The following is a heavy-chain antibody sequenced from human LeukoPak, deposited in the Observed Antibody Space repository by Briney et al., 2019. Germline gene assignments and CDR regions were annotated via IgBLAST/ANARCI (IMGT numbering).Heavy chain of an antibody. CDR3: ARYLGIGSQRYYFDY. D-gene: IGHD6-19*01. Sequence: SETLSLTCIVSGGSGSDYWGWIRQPPGKGLEWIGSIYYSGSTYYNPSLKSRVTISVDTSKNQFSLQLTSVTPEDTAVYYCARYLGIGSQRYYFDYWGQGTLVAVS. J-gene: IGHJ4*02. CDR2: IYYSGST. V-gene: IGHV4-39*01. CDR1: GGSGSDY.